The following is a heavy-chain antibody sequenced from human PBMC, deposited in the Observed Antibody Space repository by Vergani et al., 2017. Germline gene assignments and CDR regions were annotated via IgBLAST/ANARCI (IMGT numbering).Heavy chain of an antibody. V-gene: IGHV4-39*02. D-gene: IGHD3-22*01. CDR1: GGSISSSSHY. J-gene: IGHJ3*01. Sequence: QLQLQESGPGLVKPSETLSLTCTVSGGSISSSSHYWGWIRQPPGKGLEWIGSIYYSGSTYYNPSLKSRVTISVDTSKNQFSLKLSSVTAADTAVYYCAREFPRKNYYDSSGYQDWGQGTMVTVSS. CDR3: AREFPRKNYYDSSGYQD. CDR2: IYYSGST.